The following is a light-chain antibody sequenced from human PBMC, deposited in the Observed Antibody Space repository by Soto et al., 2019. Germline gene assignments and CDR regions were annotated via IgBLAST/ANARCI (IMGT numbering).Light chain of an antibody. CDR2: GAS. J-gene: IGKJ5*01. V-gene: IGKV3-20*01. Sequence: EIVLTHSPGTLSLSPGERATLSCRASQSIDNNYLAWYQQKPGQAPRLVIYGASTRATDIPDRFSASGSGTDFTLTISRLEPEDFAVYYCQQYGTSPTFGQGTRLEIK. CDR3: QQYGTSPT. CDR1: QSIDNNY.